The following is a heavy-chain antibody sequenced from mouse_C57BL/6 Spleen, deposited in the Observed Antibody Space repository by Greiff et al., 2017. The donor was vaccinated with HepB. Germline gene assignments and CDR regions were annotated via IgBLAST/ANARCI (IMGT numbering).Heavy chain of an antibody. J-gene: IGHJ4*01. CDR2: IYPRSGNT. CDR1: GYTFTSYG. Sequence: QVQLKQSGAELARPGASVKLSCKASGYTFTSYGISWVKQRTGQGLEWIGEIYPRSGNTYYNEKFKGKATLTADKSSSTAYMELRSLTSEDSAVYFCARKREDYAMDYWGQGTSVTVSS. CDR3: ARKREDYAMDY. V-gene: IGHV1-81*01.